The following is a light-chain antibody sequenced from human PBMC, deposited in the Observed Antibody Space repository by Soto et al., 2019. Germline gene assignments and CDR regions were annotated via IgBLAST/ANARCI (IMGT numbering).Light chain of an antibody. V-gene: IGKV3-20*01. J-gene: IGKJ1*01. CDR1: QSVSNNY. Sequence: EIVLTQSPGTLSLSPGERATFSCRASQSVSNNYLAWYQQKPGQAPRLVIYGASNRATGIPDRFSASGSGTDFTLTISRLEPEDFAVYYCQQYISSPLTFGQGTKVEIK. CDR3: QQYISSPLT. CDR2: GAS.